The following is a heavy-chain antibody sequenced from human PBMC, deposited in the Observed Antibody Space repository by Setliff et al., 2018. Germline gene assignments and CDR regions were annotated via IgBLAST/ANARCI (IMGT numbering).Heavy chain of an antibody. CDR2: IYSSGRT. CDR1: GGSISSYY. CDR3: VGRDFSGGDS. V-gene: IGHV4-4*08. Sequence: SETLSLTCTVSGGSISSYYWIWIRQPPGKGLEWIGYIYSSGRTNYNPSLKSRVTLSVDTSNNQFSLKVSSVTAADTAVYYCVGRDFSGGDSWGHGTLVTVS. D-gene: IGHD6-25*01. J-gene: IGHJ5*01.